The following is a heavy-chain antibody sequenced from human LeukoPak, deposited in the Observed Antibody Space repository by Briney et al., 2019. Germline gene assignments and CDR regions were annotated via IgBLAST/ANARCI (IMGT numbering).Heavy chain of an antibody. CDR3: ARDSSSWSNWFDP. Sequence: SETLSLTCTVSGGSISSYYWSWIRQPPGKGLEWIGYIYYSGSTNYNPSLKSRVTISVDTSKNQFSLKLSSVTAADTAVYYCARDSSSWSNWFDPWGQGTLVTVSS. J-gene: IGHJ5*02. CDR1: GGSISSYY. V-gene: IGHV4-59*01. D-gene: IGHD6-13*01. CDR2: IYYSGST.